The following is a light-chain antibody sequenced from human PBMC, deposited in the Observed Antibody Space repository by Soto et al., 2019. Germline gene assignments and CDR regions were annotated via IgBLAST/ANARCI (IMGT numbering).Light chain of an antibody. Sequence: DIHMTQSPSTLSASVGDRVTITCRASRSISGWLAWYQQKPGKAPKLLLYKASTLESGVPSRFSGSGSGTEFTLTISSLQPDDFATYYCQQYYSSWTFGQGTKVEIK. CDR3: QQYYSSWT. CDR1: RSISGW. CDR2: KAS. J-gene: IGKJ1*01. V-gene: IGKV1-5*03.